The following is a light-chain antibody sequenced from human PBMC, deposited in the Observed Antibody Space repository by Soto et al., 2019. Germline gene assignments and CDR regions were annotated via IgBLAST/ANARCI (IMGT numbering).Light chain of an antibody. CDR3: QQDYNLPIT. CDR2: GAS. J-gene: IGKJ5*01. Sequence: PGERVTLSCRASQSVSSSYLTWYQQKPGQAPRLLIYGASTRATSIPARFSGSGSATDFTLTISSLQPEDFAVYYCQQDYNLPITFGQGTRLEIK. CDR1: QSVSSSY. V-gene: IGKV3D-7*01.